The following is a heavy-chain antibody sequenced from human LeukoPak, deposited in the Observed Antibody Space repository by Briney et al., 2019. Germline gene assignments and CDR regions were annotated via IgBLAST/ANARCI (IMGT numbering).Heavy chain of an antibody. CDR3: ARGEFGRITMIVVDKHAFDI. CDR1: GGSISSYY. Sequence: SETLSLTCTVSGGSISSYYWSWIRQPPGKGLEWIGYIYYSGSTNYNPSLKSRVTISVDTSKNQFSLKLSSVTAADTAVYYCARGEFGRITMIVVDKHAFDIWGQGTMVTVSS. V-gene: IGHV4-59*01. J-gene: IGHJ3*02. CDR2: IYYSGST. D-gene: IGHD3-22*01.